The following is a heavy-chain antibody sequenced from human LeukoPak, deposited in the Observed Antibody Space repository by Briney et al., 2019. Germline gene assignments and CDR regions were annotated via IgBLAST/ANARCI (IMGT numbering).Heavy chain of an antibody. CDR1: GGSISSYY. V-gene: IGHV4-59*01. D-gene: IGHD2-15*01. CDR3: ARERVAATPVLGAFDI. Sequence: PSETLSLTCTVSGGSISSYYWSWIRQPPGKGLEWIGYIYYSGSTNYNPSLKSRVTISVDTSKNQFSLKLSSVTAADTAVYYCARERVAATPVLGAFDIWGQGTMVTVSS. CDR2: IYYSGST. J-gene: IGHJ3*02.